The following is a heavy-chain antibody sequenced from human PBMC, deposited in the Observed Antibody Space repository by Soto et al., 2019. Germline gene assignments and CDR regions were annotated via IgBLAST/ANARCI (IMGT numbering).Heavy chain of an antibody. V-gene: IGHV1-8*01. CDR2: MNPNSGNT. D-gene: IGHD2-2*03. CDR3: ARLNGYCVSTGCHGYYGMDV. CDR1: GYTFTSYD. J-gene: IGHJ6*02. Sequence: GASVKVSCKASGYTFTSYDINWVRQATGQGLEWMGWMNPNSGNTGYAQKFQGRVTMTRNTSISTAYMELSSLRSEDTAVYYCARLNGYCVSTGCHGYYGMDVWGQGTTVTVSS.